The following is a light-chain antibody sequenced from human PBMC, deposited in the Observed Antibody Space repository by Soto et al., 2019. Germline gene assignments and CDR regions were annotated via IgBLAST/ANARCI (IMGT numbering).Light chain of an antibody. CDR3: QQYGSSPYT. V-gene: IGKV3-20*01. CDR1: QSVSSSY. Sequence: EIVLTQSPGTLSLSPGERATLSCRASQSVSSSYLAWYQQKPGQAPRLLIYGASSRATCIPDRFSGSGSGTAFTLTISRLEPEDFAVYYCQQYGSSPYTFGQGTKLEIK. CDR2: GAS. J-gene: IGKJ2*01.